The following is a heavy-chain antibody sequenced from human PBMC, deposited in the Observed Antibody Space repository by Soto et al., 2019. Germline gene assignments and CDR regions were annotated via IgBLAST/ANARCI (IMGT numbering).Heavy chain of an antibody. D-gene: IGHD6-13*01. V-gene: IGHV5-51*01. CDR1: GYSFTSYW. Sequence: LKISCKGSGYSFTSYWIGWVRQMPGKGLEWMGIIYPGDSDTRYSPSFQGQVTISADKSISTAYLQWSSLKASDTAMYYCARRIAAADTPYYYYGMDVWGQGTTVTVSS. CDR3: ARRIAAADTPYYYYGMDV. CDR2: IYPGDSDT. J-gene: IGHJ6*02.